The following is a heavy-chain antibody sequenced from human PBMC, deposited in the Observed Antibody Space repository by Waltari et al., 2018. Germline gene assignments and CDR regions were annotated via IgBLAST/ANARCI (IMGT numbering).Heavy chain of an antibody. CDR2: INHSGST. CDR1: GGSFSGYY. Sequence: QVQLQQWGAGLLKPSETLSLTCAVYGGSFSGYYWSWIRQPPGKGLEWIGEINHSGSTNDNPSLKSRVTISVDTSKNQFSLKLSSVTAADTAVYYCARKRYFDWFVYYYYGMDVWGQGTTVTVSS. D-gene: IGHD3-9*01. V-gene: IGHV4-34*01. J-gene: IGHJ6*02. CDR3: ARKRYFDWFVYYYYGMDV.